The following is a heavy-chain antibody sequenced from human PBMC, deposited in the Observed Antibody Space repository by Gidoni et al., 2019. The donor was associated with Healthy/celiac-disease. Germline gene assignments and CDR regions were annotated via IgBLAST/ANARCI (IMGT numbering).Heavy chain of an antibody. V-gene: IGHV3-30*04. J-gene: IGHJ4*02. CDR3: ATLQITMVRGVDY. D-gene: IGHD3-10*01. Sequence: QVQLVESGGGVVQPGRSLRLSCAASGFTFSSYAMHWVRQAPGKGLEWVAVISYDGSNKYYADSVKGRFTISRDNSKNTLYLQMNSLRAEDTAVYYCATLQITMVRGVDYWGQGTLVTVSS. CDR1: GFTFSSYA. CDR2: ISYDGSNK.